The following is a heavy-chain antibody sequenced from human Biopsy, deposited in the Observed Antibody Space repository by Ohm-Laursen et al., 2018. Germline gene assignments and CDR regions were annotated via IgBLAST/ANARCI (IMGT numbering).Heavy chain of an antibody. Sequence: GSLRLSCSASGFTFSDYYMSWIRQAPGKGLEWVSYITSGGSTTDYADSVKGRLTISRDNAKSSLFLQMNSLRAEDTAVYYCARDVEGFYPYAMDVWGQGTTVTVSS. V-gene: IGHV3-11*01. CDR1: GFTFSDYY. J-gene: IGHJ6*02. CDR2: ITSGGSTT. CDR3: ARDVEGFYPYAMDV. D-gene: IGHD2-2*01.